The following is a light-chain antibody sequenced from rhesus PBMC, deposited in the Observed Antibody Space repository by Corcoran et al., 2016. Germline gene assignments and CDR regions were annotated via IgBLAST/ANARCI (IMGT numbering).Light chain of an antibody. Sequence: DIQMTQSPSSLSASVGDRVTITCRASQGISNYLAWYQQQPGKVPKLLIYKAATLKSGVPSRFSGSGAGTEFTLTSSNLQPEDFATYYCQQRNSYPLTVGGGTNVELK. CDR3: QQRNSYPLT. V-gene: IGKV1-25*01. J-gene: IGKJ4*01. CDR1: QGISNY. CDR2: KAA.